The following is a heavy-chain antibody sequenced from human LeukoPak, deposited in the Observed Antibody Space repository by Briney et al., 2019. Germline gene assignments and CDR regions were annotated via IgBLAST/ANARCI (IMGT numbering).Heavy chain of an antibody. CDR1: GGTFSSYA. V-gene: IGHV1-69*13. CDR3: ARTVGDDYYYYYGMDV. J-gene: IGHJ6*04. CDR2: IIPIFGTA. D-gene: IGHD2-21*01. Sequence: ASVKVSCKASGGTFSSYAISWVRQAPGQGLEWMGGIIPIFGTANYAQKFQGRVTITADESTSTAHMELSSLRSEDTAVCYCARTVGDDYYYYYGMDVWGKGTTVTVSS.